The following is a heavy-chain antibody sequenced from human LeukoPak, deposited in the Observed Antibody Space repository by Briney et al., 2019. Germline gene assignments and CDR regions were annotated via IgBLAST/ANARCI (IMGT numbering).Heavy chain of an antibody. D-gene: IGHD2-15*01. CDR3: ARDCSGGSCNYYYGMDV. Sequence: GGSLRLSCAASGFTFSSYGMHWVRQAPGKGLEWVAVIWYDGSNKYYADSVKGRFTISRDNSKNTLYLQMNSLRAEDTAVYYCARDCSGGSCNYYYGMDVWSQGTTVTVSS. CDR2: IWYDGSNK. CDR1: GFTFSSYG. V-gene: IGHV3-33*01. J-gene: IGHJ6*02.